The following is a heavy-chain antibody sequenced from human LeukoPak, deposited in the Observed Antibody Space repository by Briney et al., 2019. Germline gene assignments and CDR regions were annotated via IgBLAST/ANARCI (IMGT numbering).Heavy chain of an antibody. V-gene: IGHV1-2*02. D-gene: IGHD6-19*01. CDR1: GYTFTGYY. CDR2: INPNSGGT. J-gene: IGHJ4*02. Sequence: GASVKVSCKASGYTFTGYYMHWVRQAPGQGLEWMGWINPNSGGTNYAQKFQARVTMTRDTSISTAYMELSRLRSDDTAVYHCARPSGWYGGLLWGQGTLVTVSS. CDR3: ARPSGWYGGLL.